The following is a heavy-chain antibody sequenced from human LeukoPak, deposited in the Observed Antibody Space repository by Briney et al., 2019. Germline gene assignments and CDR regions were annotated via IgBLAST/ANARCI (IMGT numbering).Heavy chain of an antibody. CDR1: GYTFTGYY. V-gene: IGHV1-2*02. J-gene: IGHJ6*02. Sequence: ASVKVSCKASGYTFTGYYMHWVRQAPGQGLEWMGWINPNSGGTNYAQKFQGRVTMTRDTSISTAYMELSRLGSDDTAVYYCARDLNYDFWSGYYTHHGMDVWGQGTTVTVSS. CDR2: INPNSGGT. CDR3: ARDLNYDFWSGYYTHHGMDV. D-gene: IGHD3-3*01.